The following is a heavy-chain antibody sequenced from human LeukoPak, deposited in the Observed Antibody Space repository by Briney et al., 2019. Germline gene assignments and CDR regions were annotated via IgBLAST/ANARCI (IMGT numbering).Heavy chain of an antibody. D-gene: IGHD6-13*01. Sequence: PSETLSLTCAVSGDSISSSTWWSWVRQPSEKGLEWIGEVYHSGNTNYNPSLKSRVTMSVDKSKNQFSLKLSSVTAADTALYYCATVRSSWSVDYWGQGTLVTVSS. CDR3: ATVRSSWSVDY. J-gene: IGHJ4*02. CDR1: GDSISSSTW. CDR2: VYHSGNT. V-gene: IGHV4-4*02.